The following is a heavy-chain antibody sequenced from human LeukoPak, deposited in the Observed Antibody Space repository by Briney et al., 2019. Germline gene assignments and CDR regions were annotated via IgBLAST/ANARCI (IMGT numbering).Heavy chain of an antibody. CDR2: ISTTGGTT. CDR3: AKAGSPEY. Sequence: GGSLRLSCAASGLTFSSYGMSWVRQAPGRGLEWVSAISTTGGTTYYADSVRGRFTISRDNSRNTLYLQMNSLRAEDTAVYYCAKAGSPEYWGQGTLVTVSS. V-gene: IGHV3-23*01. D-gene: IGHD1-14*01. CDR1: GLTFSSYG. J-gene: IGHJ4*02.